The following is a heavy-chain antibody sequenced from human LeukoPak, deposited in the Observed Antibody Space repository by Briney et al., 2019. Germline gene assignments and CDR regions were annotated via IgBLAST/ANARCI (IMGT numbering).Heavy chain of an antibody. V-gene: IGHV3-9*03. CDR1: GFTFSSYA. J-gene: IGHJ4*02. CDR3: TKDRGKYSSSSGLDY. D-gene: IGHD6-6*01. Sequence: GGSLRLSCAASGFTFSSYAMSWVRQAPGKGLEWVSSISWNSGNIGYADSVKGRFTISRDNAKNSLYLQMNSLRAEDMALYYCTKDRGKYSSSSGLDYWGQGTLVTVSS. CDR2: ISWNSGNI.